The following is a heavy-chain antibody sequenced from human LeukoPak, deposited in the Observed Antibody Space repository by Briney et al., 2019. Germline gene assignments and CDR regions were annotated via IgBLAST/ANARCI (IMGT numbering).Heavy chain of an antibody. CDR1: GYTFTGYY. D-gene: IGHD2-2*01. V-gene: IGHV1-2*02. Sequence: GASVKVSCKASGYTFTGYYMHWVRQAPGQGLEWMGWINPNSGGTNYAQKFQGRVTMTRDTSISTAYMELSRLRSDDTAVYYCARGPATQRKNWFDPWGQGTLVTVSS. J-gene: IGHJ5*02. CDR2: INPNSGGT. CDR3: ARGPATQRKNWFDP.